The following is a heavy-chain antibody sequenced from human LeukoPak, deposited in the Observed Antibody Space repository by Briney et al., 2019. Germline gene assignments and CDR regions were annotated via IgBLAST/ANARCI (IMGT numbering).Heavy chain of an antibody. V-gene: IGHV1-18*01. D-gene: IGHD1-7*01. CDR2: ISVYNGNT. Sequence: ASVKVSCKASGYTFTSYGINWVRQAPGQGLEWLGWISVYNGNTIYAQKFQGRVTMTTDTSTSTAYMELRSLRSDDTAVNYCARTAVGTNNWFDAWGQGTLVTVSS. J-gene: IGHJ5*02. CDR1: GYTFTSYG. CDR3: ARTAVGTNNWFDA.